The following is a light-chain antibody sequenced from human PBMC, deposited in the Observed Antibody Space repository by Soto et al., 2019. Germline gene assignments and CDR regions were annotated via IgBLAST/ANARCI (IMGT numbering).Light chain of an antibody. V-gene: IGKV3-20*01. J-gene: IGKJ4*01. Sequence: EIVITQSPATLSVSPGERATLSFRASQSVSSNLAWYQQKPGQAPKVLIYRASSRATGIPDRFSGSGSGTDFTLTISRLEPEDFAVYYCQKYGSSPLTFGGGTKVDIK. CDR1: QSVSSN. CDR3: QKYGSSPLT. CDR2: RAS.